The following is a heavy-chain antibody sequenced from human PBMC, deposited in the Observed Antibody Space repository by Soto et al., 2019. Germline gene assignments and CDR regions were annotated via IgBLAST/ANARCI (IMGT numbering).Heavy chain of an antibody. Sequence: QVQLQESGPGLVKPSQTLSLTCTVSGGSISSGGYYWSWIRQHPGKGLEWIGYIYYSGSTYYNPSLMSRVTISVDTSKNQFSLKLSSVTAADTAVYYCASDRGDNSGYDYYPFDYWGQGTLVTVSS. J-gene: IGHJ4*02. CDR1: GGSISSGGYY. D-gene: IGHD5-12*01. V-gene: IGHV4-31*03. CDR2: IYYSGST. CDR3: ASDRGDNSGYDYYPFDY.